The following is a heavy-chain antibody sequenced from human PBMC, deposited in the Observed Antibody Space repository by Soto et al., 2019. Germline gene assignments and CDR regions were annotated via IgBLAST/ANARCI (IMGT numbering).Heavy chain of an antibody. CDR1: GVTLSGYW. Sequence: EVQLVESGGGLVQPGGSLRLSYAASGVTLSGYWMNWVRQAPGRGLEWVANIKYDGSEKYYVDSVKGRFTISRDNAKNSLYLQMNSLTVDDTAVYYCATSNCPLYWGQGTLVTVSS. V-gene: IGHV3-7*05. CDR2: IKYDGSEK. J-gene: IGHJ4*02. D-gene: IGHD2-15*01. CDR3: ATSNCPLY.